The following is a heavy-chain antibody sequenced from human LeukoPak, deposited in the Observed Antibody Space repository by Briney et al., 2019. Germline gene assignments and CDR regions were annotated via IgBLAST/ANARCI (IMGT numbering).Heavy chain of an antibody. V-gene: IGHV3-30*02. CDR1: GFTFSSYG. CDR2: IRYDGSNK. CDR3: AKALYCSGGSCYSSYYYYYMDV. Sequence: GGSLRLSCAASGFTFSSYGMHWVRQAPGKGLEWVAFIRYDGSNKYYADSVKGRLTISRDNSKNTLYLQMNSLRAEDTAVYYCAKALYCSGGSCYSSYYYYYMDVWGKGTTVTVSS. D-gene: IGHD2-15*01. J-gene: IGHJ6*03.